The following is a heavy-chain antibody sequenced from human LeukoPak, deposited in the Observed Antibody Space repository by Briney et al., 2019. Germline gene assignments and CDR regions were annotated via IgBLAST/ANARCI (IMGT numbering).Heavy chain of an antibody. CDR3: AKDITPLIAAAGDDAFDI. V-gene: IGHV3-30*18. CDR2: ISYDGSNK. J-gene: IGHJ3*02. D-gene: IGHD6-13*01. Sequence: GGSLRLSCAASGFTFSSYGMHWVRQAPGKGLEWVAVISYDGSNKYYADSVKGRFTISRDNSKNTLYLQMNSLRAEDTAVYYCAKDITPLIAAAGDDAFDIWGQGTVVTVSS. CDR1: GFTFSSYG.